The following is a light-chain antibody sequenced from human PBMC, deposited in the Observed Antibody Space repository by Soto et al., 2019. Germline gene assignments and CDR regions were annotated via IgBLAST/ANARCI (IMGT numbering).Light chain of an antibody. CDR1: SSDVGGYNY. V-gene: IGLV2-11*01. CDR3: CSYAGSYTVT. J-gene: IGLJ2*01. CDR2: DII. Sequence: QSALTQPRSMSGSPGQSVAISCTGTSSDVGGYNYVSWYQQHPGKAPKLMIYDIIKRPSGVPDRFSGSKSGNTASLTISGLQAEDGADYYCCSYAGSYTVTFGGGTKVTVL.